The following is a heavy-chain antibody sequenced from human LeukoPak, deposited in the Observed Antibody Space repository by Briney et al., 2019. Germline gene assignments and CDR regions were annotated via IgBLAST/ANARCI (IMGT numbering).Heavy chain of an antibody. D-gene: IGHD2-15*01. Sequence: SETLSLTCTVSGGSISSSSYYWGWIRQPPGKGLEWIGSIYYSGSTYYNPSLKSRVTISVDTSKNQFSLKLSSVTAADTAVYYCARTPFAYYYYYYMDVWGKGTTVTVSS. CDR3: ARTPFAYYYYYYMDV. CDR2: IYYSGST. CDR1: GGSISSSSYY. V-gene: IGHV4-39*07. J-gene: IGHJ6*03.